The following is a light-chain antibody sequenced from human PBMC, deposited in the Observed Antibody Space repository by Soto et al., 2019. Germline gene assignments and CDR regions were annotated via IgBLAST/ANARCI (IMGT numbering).Light chain of an antibody. Sequence: QSALTQPPSASGSPGQSVTISCTGTSSDVGGYNYVSWYQQHPGKAPKLMIYEVNKRPSGVPDRFSGSKSDNTASLTVSVLQAEDEADYYCSSYAGSNIYVFGTGTKLTVL. CDR2: EVN. V-gene: IGLV2-8*01. CDR1: SSDVGGYNY. J-gene: IGLJ1*01. CDR3: SSYAGSNIYV.